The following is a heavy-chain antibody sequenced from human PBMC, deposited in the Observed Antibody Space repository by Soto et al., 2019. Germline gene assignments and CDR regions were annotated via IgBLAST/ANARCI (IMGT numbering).Heavy chain of an antibody. CDR3: ARQIYDSDTGPNFQYYFDS. V-gene: IGHV5-10-1*01. CDR2: IDPSDSQT. D-gene: IGHD3-22*01. CDR1: GYSFAGYW. J-gene: IGHJ4*02. Sequence: GESLKISCKGPGYSFAGYWITWVRQKPGKGLEWMGRIDPSDSQTYYSPSFRGHVTISVTKSITTVFLQWSSLRASDTALYYCARQIYDSDTGPNFQYYFDSWGQGTPVTVSS.